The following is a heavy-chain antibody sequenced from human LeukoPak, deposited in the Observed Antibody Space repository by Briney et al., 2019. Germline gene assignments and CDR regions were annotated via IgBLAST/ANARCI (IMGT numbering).Heavy chain of an antibody. V-gene: IGHV1-3*01. Sequence: ASVKVSCKASGYTLTSFAMHWVRQAPGQRLEGMGRINAANGNAAYSQKFQGRVIITTDTSANTSYMELSSLRSGDTAVYYCARDGKHIAVPGVRYPMDVWGQGTAVTVSS. CDR3: ARDGKHIAVPGVRYPMDV. J-gene: IGHJ6*02. CDR1: GYTLTSFA. D-gene: IGHD6-19*01. CDR2: INAANGNA.